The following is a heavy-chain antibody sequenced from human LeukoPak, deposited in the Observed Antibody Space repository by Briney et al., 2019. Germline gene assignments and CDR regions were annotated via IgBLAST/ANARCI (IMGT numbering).Heavy chain of an antibody. CDR3: AGAHY. J-gene: IGHJ4*02. CDR2: LYRDGST. CDR1: GFTVSSTY. Sequence: GGSLRLSCAASGFTVSSTYMNWARQAPGRGLEWVSTLYRDGSTYYADSVKGRFTISRDNAKNSLYLQMNSLRAEDTAVYYCAGAHYWGQGTLVTVSS. V-gene: IGHV3-53*01.